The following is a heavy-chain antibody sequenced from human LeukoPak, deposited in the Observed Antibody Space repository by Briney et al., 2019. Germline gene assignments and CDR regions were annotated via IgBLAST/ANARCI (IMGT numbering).Heavy chain of an antibody. CDR1: GFTFSSYS. J-gene: IGHJ4*02. Sequence: GGSLRLSCAASGFTFSSYSMNWVRQAPGKGLEWVSSISSNSSYIYYADSVKGRFTISRDNAKNSLYLQMNSLRAEDTAVYYCATVGSSTSPDKWGQGTLVTVSS. V-gene: IGHV3-21*01. D-gene: IGHD2-2*01. CDR3: ATVGSSTSPDK. CDR2: ISSNSSYI.